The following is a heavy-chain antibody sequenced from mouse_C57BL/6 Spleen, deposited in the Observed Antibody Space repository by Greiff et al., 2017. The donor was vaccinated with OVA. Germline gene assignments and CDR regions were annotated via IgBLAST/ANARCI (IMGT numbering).Heavy chain of an antibody. CDR2: ISGGGGNT. D-gene: IGHD1-1*01. V-gene: IGHV5-9*01. CDR1: GFTFSSYT. CDR3: ARQGYGSLFFDY. Sequence: EVHLVESGGGLVKPGGSLKLSCAASGFTFSSYTMSWVRQTPEKRLEWVATISGGGGNTYYPDSVKGRFTISRDNAKNTLYLQMSSLRSEDTALYYCARQGYGSLFFDYWGQGTTLTVSS. J-gene: IGHJ2*01.